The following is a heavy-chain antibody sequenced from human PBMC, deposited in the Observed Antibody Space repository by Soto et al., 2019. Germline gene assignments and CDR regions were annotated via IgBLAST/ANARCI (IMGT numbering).Heavy chain of an antibody. CDR2: ISGYNGNT. CDR1: GYTFGGFG. D-gene: IGHD6-6*01. CDR3: AREGQLGY. J-gene: IGHJ4*02. Sequence: QVQLVQSGAEVKKPGASVKVSCKTSGYTFGGFGFGGVRRAPVQGFGWIGWISGYNGNTNYAQRFQGRVTMTTDTSTSTAYMELRSLRSDDTAVYYCAREGQLGYWGQGTLVTVSS. V-gene: IGHV1-18*01.